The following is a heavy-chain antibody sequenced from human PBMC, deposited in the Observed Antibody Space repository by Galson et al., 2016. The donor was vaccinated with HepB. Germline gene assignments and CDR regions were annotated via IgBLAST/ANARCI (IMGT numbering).Heavy chain of an antibody. D-gene: IGHD6-19*01. V-gene: IGHV3-9*01. CDR1: GFSFGDYA. Sequence: SLRLSCAASGFSFGDYAMHWVRQAPGKGLEWVAGISWHSISLVYADSVRGRFTISRDNAKNSLYLQMNSLRADDTAVYYCARDRGYSGWSYFDYWGQGTLVTVSS. CDR2: ISWHSISL. J-gene: IGHJ4*02. CDR3: ARDRGYSGWSYFDY.